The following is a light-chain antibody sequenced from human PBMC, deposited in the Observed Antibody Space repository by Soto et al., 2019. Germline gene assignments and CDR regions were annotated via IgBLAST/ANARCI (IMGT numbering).Light chain of an antibody. CDR3: HQYNNYSWT. J-gene: IGKJ1*01. V-gene: IGKV3-20*01. CDR1: QSVRSSY. Sequence: IVLTQSPGTLSLSPGERSTLSCRASQSVRSSYLAWYKTQTGQDTRIRIYGASSRAAGIPDRGSGMASGKDGTLTISSLQTDDFATYDGHQYNNYSWTFGQGTKVDI. CDR2: GAS.